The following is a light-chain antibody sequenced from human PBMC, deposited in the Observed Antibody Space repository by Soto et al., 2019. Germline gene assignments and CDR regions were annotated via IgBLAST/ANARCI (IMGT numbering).Light chain of an antibody. CDR3: QTWVTGIYV. CDR2: LYSDGSH. Sequence: QSVLTQSPSASASLGASVKLTCTLSSGHSSYAIAWHQQQPEKGPRYLMKLYSDGSHSKGDGIPDRFSGSSSGAERYLTISSLQSEDEADYYCQTWVTGIYVFGTGTKLTVL. CDR1: SGHSSYA. V-gene: IGLV4-69*01. J-gene: IGLJ1*01.